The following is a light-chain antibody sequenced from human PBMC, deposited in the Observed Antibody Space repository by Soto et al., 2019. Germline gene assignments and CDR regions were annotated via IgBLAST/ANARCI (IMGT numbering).Light chain of an antibody. V-gene: IGKV1-12*01. CDR2: AAS. CDR1: QGISSW. Sequence: DIEMTQSPSSVSASVGDIFTITCLASQGISSWLAWHQQKPGKAPKLLIYAASSRATGIPDRFSGSGSGTDFTLTISRLEPEDFAVYYCQQCGSSPITFGQGTRLEIK. CDR3: QQCGSSPIT. J-gene: IGKJ5*01.